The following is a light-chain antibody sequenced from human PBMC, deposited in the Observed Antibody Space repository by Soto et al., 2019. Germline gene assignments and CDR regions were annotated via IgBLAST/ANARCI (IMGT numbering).Light chain of an antibody. CDR3: CSYKGNKGLV. Sequence: QSVLTQPRSLSGSPGQSVTISCTGPTIGAHSFVSWYQDRPDKVPKLLIYDVSQRPSGIPDRFSGSRSANTASLTISGLQADDAAAYYCCSYKGNKGLVFGTGTKVTVL. CDR1: TIGAHSF. J-gene: IGLJ1*01. CDR2: DVS. V-gene: IGLV2-11*01.